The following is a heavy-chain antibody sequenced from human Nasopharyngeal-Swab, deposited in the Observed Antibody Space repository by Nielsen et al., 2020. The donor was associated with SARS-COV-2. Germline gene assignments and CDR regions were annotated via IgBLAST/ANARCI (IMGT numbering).Heavy chain of an antibody. CDR2: IKQDGSEK. J-gene: IGHJ4*02. CDR3: AKARRITIFGVVTPFDY. V-gene: IGHV3-7*03. D-gene: IGHD3-3*01. Sequence: GGSLRLSCAGTEFTLSTYWMSWVRQAPGKGLEWVANIKQDGSEKYYVDSVKGRFTVSRDNAKSALFLEMNSLRAEDTAVYYCAKARRITIFGVVTPFDYWGQGTLVTVSS. CDR1: EFTLSTYW.